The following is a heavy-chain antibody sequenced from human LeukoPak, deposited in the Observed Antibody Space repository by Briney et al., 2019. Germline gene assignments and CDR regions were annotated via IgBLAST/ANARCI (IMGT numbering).Heavy chain of an antibody. Sequence: SGGSLRLSCAASGFTVSSNYMSWVRQAPGKGLEWVSVIYSGGSTYYADSVKGRFTISRDNSKNTLYLQMNSLRAEDTAVYYCARGPYYYGMDVWGQGTTVTVSS. CDR3: ARGPYYYGMDV. CDR2: IYSGGST. V-gene: IGHV3-66*01. CDR1: GFTVSSNY. J-gene: IGHJ6*02.